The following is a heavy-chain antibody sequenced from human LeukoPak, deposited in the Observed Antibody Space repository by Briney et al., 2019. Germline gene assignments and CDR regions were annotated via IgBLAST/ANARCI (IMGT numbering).Heavy chain of an antibody. CDR1: GGSISSGGYY. D-gene: IGHD4-11*01. CDR3: ARGGSHPGNYFWSYYYAMDV. J-gene: IGHJ6*02. Sequence: PSETLSLTCTVSGGSISSGGYYWSWIRQPPGKGLEWIGEINHSGSTNYNPSLKSRVTISVDTSKNEFSLKLSSVTAADTAVYYCARGGSHPGNYFWSYYYAMDVWGQGTTVTVSS. V-gene: IGHV4-61*08. CDR2: INHSGST.